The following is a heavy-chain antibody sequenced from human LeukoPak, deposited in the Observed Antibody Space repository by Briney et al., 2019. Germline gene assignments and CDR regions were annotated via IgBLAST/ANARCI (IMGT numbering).Heavy chain of an antibody. V-gene: IGHV1-2*02. J-gene: IGHJ5*02. D-gene: IGHD3-22*01. Sequence: ASVKVSCKASGYTFTGYYMHWVRQAPGQGLEWMGWINPNSGGTNYAQKFQGRVTMTRDTSISTAYMELSRLRSDDTAVYYCARGPGGNYYDSSGYNNWFDPWGQGTLVTVSS. CDR2: INPNSGGT. CDR1: GYTFTGYY. CDR3: ARGPGGNYYDSSGYNNWFDP.